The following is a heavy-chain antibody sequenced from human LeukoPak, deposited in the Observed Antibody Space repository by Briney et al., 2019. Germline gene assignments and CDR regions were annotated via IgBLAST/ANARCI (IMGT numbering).Heavy chain of an antibody. J-gene: IGHJ6*02. V-gene: IGHV4-59*12. CDR2: IYYSGST. CDR1: GGSISSYC. D-gene: IGHD2-8*01. Sequence: SETLSLTCTVSGGSISSYCWSWIRQPPGKGLEWIGYIYYSGSTNYNPSLKSRVTISVDTSKNQFSLKLSSVTAADTAVYYCARALAGLTRYCTNGVCPYYYYGMDVWGQGTTVTVSS. CDR3: ARALAGLTRYCTNGVCPYYYYGMDV.